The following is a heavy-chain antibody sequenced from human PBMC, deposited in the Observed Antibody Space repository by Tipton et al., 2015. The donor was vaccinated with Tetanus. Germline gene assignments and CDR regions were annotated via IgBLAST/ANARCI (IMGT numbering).Heavy chain of an antibody. Sequence: GLVKPSETLSLTCAVYGGSFSGFYWSWIRQPPGKGLEWIGEINHSGSTNYNPSLKSRVTTSVDTSKNQFSLKLSSVTAADTAVYYCARDSRVLVPWFYWGQGTLVTVSS. V-gene: IGHV4-34*01. CDR1: GGSFSGFY. D-gene: IGHD2-21*01. J-gene: IGHJ4*02. CDR2: INHSGST. CDR3: ARDSRVLVPWFY.